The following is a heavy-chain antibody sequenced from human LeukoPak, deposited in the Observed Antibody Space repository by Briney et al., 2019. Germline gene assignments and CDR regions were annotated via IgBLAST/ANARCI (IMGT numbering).Heavy chain of an antibody. CDR2: VNTDGSTT. D-gene: IGHD2/OR15-2a*01. CDR1: GFSLSGYW. V-gene: IGHV3-74*01. CDR3: ARDISRTMDV. J-gene: IGHJ6*02. Sequence: GGSLRLSCVASGFSLSGYWMHWVRQAPGKGLVWVSIVNTDGSTTRYADFVEGRFTISRDNARNTLYLEMNSLRVEDTAVYFCARDISRTMDVWGQGTTVTV.